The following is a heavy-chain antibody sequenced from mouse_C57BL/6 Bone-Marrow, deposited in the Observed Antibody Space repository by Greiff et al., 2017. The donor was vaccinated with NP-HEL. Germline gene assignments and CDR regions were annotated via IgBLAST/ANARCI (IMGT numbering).Heavy chain of an antibody. CDR2: IWWDDDK. V-gene: IGHV8-8*01. CDR1: GFSLSTFGMG. Sequence: QVTLKVSGPLILQPSQTLSLTCSFSGFSLSTFGMGVGWIRQPSGKVLEWLAHIWWDDDKYYNPALKSRLTISKDTSKNQVFLKIANVYTADTATYYCARMRPPYYYGSFPFAYWGQGTLVTVSA. J-gene: IGHJ3*01. D-gene: IGHD1-1*01. CDR3: ARMRPPYYYGSFPFAY.